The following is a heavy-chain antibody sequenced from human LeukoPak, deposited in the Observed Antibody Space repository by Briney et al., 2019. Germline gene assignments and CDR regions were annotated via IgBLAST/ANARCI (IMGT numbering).Heavy chain of an antibody. J-gene: IGHJ3*02. CDR1: GFTFSTYW. D-gene: IGHD2-15*01. CDR2: INSDGSYT. Sequence: PGGSLRLSCTASGFTFSTYWMYWGPQAPGKGLVWVSLINSDGSYTDFADSVKGRFTLSRDNAQSTLYLQMNSLRVEDTAVYYCTTELRESGASSRNAFDIWGQGTVVSVSS. V-gene: IGHV3-74*01. CDR3: TTELRESGASSRNAFDI.